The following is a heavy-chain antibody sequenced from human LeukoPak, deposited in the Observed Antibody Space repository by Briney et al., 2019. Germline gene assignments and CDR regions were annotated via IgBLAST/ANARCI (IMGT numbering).Heavy chain of an antibody. J-gene: IGHJ4*02. D-gene: IGHD5-12*01. CDR2: IIPTFETT. Sequence: SVKVSCKASGGTFSSHAISWVRQAPGQGLEWVGGIIPTFETTNYAQKFQGRVTITTDESTSTGYMELRSLRSDDTAVYYCARGDSGYDYGFDNWGQGTLVTVSS. CDR1: GGTFSSHA. V-gene: IGHV1-69*05. CDR3: ARGDSGYDYGFDN.